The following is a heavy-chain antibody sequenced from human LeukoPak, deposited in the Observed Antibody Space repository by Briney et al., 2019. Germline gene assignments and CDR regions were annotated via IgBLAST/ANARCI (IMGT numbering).Heavy chain of an antibody. Sequence: GASVKVSCKASGYTFTSYSISWVRQAPGQGLEWMGWISAYNGNTNYAQKLQGRVTMTTDTSTSTAYMELRSLRSDDTAVYYCARDLGWRDSSGSSDYWGQGTLVTVSS. CDR2: ISAYNGNT. CDR1: GYTFTSYS. V-gene: IGHV1-18*01. CDR3: ARDLGWRDSSGSSDY. J-gene: IGHJ4*02. D-gene: IGHD3-22*01.